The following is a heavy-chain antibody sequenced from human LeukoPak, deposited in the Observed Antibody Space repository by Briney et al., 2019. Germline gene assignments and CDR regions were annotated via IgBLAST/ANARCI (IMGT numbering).Heavy chain of an antibody. J-gene: IGHJ6*02. Sequence: PSETLSLTCAVYGGSFSGYYWSWIRQPPGKGLEWIGEINHSGSTNYNPSLKSRVTISVDTSKNQFSLKLSSVTAADTAVYYCARGRIDYYGMDVWGQGTTVAVSS. V-gene: IGHV4-34*01. CDR2: INHSGST. CDR1: GGSFSGYY. D-gene: IGHD3-16*02. CDR3: ARGRIDYYGMDV.